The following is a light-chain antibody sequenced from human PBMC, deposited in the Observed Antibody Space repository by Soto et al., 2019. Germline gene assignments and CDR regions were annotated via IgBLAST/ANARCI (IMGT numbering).Light chain of an antibody. J-gene: IGLJ3*02. Sequence: QSALTQPASVSGSPGQSITISCTGTSSDVGSYNLVSWYQHHPGKAPKLMIYEGSKRPSGVSKRFSGSKSGNTASPTVSGLQAEDEADYYCCSYAGSSTWVFGGGTKVTVL. CDR2: EGS. CDR3: CSYAGSSTWV. CDR1: SSDVGSYNL. V-gene: IGLV2-23*01.